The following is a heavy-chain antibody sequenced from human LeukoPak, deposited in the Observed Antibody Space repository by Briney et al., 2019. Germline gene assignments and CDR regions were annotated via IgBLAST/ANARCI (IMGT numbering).Heavy chain of an antibody. CDR2: ISGSGVI. CDR3: ASTSGSYFISSFDY. Sequence: SETLSLTCTVSGGPITTYYLSWIRQSAGMGLEWIGRISGSGVITYNPSLKSRVILSLDTSNNHFSLKLSSVTAADTAVYYCASTSGSYFISSFDYWGQGTLVTVSS. J-gene: IGHJ4*02. D-gene: IGHD3-10*01. V-gene: IGHV4-4*07. CDR1: GGPITTYY.